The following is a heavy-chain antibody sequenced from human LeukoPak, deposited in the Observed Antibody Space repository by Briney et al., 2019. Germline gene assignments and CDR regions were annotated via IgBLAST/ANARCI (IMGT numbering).Heavy chain of an antibody. Sequence: ASVKVSCTASGYTFTTSDINWVRQATGQGLEWMGWMNPNSGKTGSAQKFQGRLTMTKNTSTSTAYMEVTGLKFEDTAIYYCARGRPGPAGAGTYDFWGQGILITVSS. V-gene: IGHV1-8*01. D-gene: IGHD6-13*01. CDR3: ARGRPGPAGAGTYDF. CDR1: GYTFTTSD. J-gene: IGHJ4*02. CDR2: MNPNSGKT.